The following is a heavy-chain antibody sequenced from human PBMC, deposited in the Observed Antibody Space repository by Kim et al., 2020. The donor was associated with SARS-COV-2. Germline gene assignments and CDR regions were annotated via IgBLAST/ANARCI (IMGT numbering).Heavy chain of an antibody. Sequence: ASVKVSCKASGYMFTRYALHWVRQAPGQRLEWLGWITPANGNTKYSQSFQGRVIVSRDKVTSTVYMELNRLRSEDTALYFCARGIRGFSGYEGYYFDQWG. CDR3: ARGIRGFSGYEGYYFDQ. CDR2: ITPANGNT. J-gene: IGHJ4*01. D-gene: IGHD5-12*01. V-gene: IGHV1-3*01. CDR1: GYMFTRYA.